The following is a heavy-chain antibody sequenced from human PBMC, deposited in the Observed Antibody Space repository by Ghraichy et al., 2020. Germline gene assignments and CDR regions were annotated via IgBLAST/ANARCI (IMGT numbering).Heavy chain of an antibody. CDR3: AREIVGAPNWFDP. D-gene: IGHD1-26*01. Sequence: LSLTCAASGFTFSSYSMNWVRQAPGKGLEWVSYISSSSSTIYYADSVKGRFTISRDNAKNSLYLQMNSLRDEDTAVYYCAREIVGAPNWFDPWGQGTLVTVSS. J-gene: IGHJ5*02. CDR1: GFTFSSYS. V-gene: IGHV3-48*02. CDR2: ISSSSSTI.